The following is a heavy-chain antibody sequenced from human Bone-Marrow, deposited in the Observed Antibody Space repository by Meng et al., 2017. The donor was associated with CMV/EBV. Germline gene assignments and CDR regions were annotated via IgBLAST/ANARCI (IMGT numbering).Heavy chain of an antibody. D-gene: IGHD2-2*01. Sequence: GESLKISCAASGFTFSSYAMSWVRQAPGKGLEWVSTISGSGGTTYYADSVKGRFTISRGNSKNTLYLQMNSLRAEDTAVYYCAKDRRGSTDADYWGQGTLVTVSS. CDR2: ISGSGGTT. CDR3: AKDRRGSTDADY. J-gene: IGHJ4*02. V-gene: IGHV3-23*01. CDR1: GFTFSSYA.